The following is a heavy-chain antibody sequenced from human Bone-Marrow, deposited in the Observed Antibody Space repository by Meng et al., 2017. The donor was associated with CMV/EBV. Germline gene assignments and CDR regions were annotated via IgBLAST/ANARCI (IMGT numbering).Heavy chain of an antibody. J-gene: IGHJ6*02. D-gene: IGHD3-3*01. V-gene: IGHV6-1*01. CDR1: GDSVSSNSAA. CDR3: ARGPIQYYDFWSGSQSGMDV. CDR2: TYYRSKWYN. Sequence: LRLSCAISGDSVSSNSAAWNWIRQSPSRGLEWLGRTYYRSKWYNDYAVSVKSRITINPDTSKNQFSLQLNSVTPEDTAVYYCARGPIQYYDFWSGSQSGMDVWGQGTTVTVSS.